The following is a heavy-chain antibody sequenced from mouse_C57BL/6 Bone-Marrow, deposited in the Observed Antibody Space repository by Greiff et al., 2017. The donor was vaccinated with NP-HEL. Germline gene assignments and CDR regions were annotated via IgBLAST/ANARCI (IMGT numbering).Heavy chain of an antibody. D-gene: IGHD1-1*01. V-gene: IGHV1-61*01. CDR3: ARRYYGSSSY. J-gene: IGHJ4*01. Sequence: QVQLQQPGAELVRPGSSVKLSCKASGYTFTSYWMDWVKQRPGQGLEWIGNIYPSDSETHYNQKFKDKATLTVDKSSSTAYMQLSSLTSEDSAVYYCARRYYGSSSYWGQGTSVTASS. CDR1: GYTFTSYW. CDR2: IYPSDSET.